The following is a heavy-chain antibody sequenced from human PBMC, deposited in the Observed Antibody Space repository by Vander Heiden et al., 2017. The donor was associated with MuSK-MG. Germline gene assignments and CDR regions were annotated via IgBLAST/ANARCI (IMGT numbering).Heavy chain of an antibody. D-gene: IGHD3-10*01. V-gene: IGHV3-20*04. J-gene: IGHJ4*02. Sequence: EVQLVESGGGVVRPGGSLRLSCSASGFTFGDYGMSWVRQGPGKGLEWVSGINWNGATTTYAASVKGRFTISRDNAKNSLYLQMNSLRADDTALYYCAPVHYYGSGSGFMNFDYWGQGTVVTVSS. CDR3: APVHYYGSGSGFMNFDY. CDR2: INWNGATT. CDR1: GFTFGDYG.